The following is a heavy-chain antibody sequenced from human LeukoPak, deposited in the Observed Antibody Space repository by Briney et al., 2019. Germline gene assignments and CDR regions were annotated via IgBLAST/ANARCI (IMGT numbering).Heavy chain of an antibody. D-gene: IGHD3-10*01. CDR3: ARDRVVRGVMVY. V-gene: IGHV1-2*02. Sequence: ASVKVSCKASGYTFTGYYMHWVRQAPGRGLEWMGWINPNSGGTNYAQKFQGRVTMTRDTSISTAYMELSRLRSDDTAVYYCARDRVVRGVMVYWGQGTLVTVSS. CDR1: GYTFTGYY. J-gene: IGHJ4*02. CDR2: INPNSGGT.